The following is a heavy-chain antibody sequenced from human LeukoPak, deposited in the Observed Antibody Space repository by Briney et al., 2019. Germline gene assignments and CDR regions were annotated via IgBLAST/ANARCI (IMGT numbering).Heavy chain of an antibody. D-gene: IGHD1-26*01. CDR1: GFTFSSYN. J-gene: IGHJ4*02. CDR2: INWNGGST. CDR3: ARDVGYYDAFDY. Sequence: GGSLRLSCAASGFTFSSYNMNWVRQAPGKGLEWVSGINWNGGSTGYADSVKGRFTISRDNAKNSLYLQMNSLRAEDTALYYCARDVGYYDAFDYWGQETLVTVSS. V-gene: IGHV3-20*04.